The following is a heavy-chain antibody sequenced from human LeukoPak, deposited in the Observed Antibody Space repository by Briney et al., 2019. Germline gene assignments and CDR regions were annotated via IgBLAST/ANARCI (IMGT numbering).Heavy chain of an antibody. Sequence: SSYEMNWVRQAPGKGLEWIGSIYYSGSTYYNPSLKSRVTISVDTSKNQFSLKLSSVTAADTAVYYCARSLRGIVGAKEDWGQGTLVTVSS. V-gene: IGHV4-39*01. J-gene: IGHJ4*02. CDR1: SSYE. CDR2: IYYSGST. D-gene: IGHD1-26*01. CDR3: ARSLRGIVGAKED.